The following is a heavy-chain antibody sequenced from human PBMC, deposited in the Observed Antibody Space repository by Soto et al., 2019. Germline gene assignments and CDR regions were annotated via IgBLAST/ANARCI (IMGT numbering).Heavy chain of an antibody. D-gene: IGHD6-13*01. V-gene: IGHV4-34*01. CDR1: GGSFSGYY. CDR3: ARGPRVYSSSWYFRNWFDP. CDR2: INHSGST. J-gene: IGHJ5*02. Sequence: SETLSLTCAVYGGSFSGYYWSWIRQPPGKGLEWIGEINHSGSTNYNPSLKSRVTISVDTSKNQFSLKLSSVTAADTAVYYCARGPRVYSSSWYFRNWFDPWGQGXLVTVYS.